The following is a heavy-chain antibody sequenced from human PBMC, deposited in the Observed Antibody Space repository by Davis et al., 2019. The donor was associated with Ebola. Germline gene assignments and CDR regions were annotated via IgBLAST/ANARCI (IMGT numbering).Heavy chain of an antibody. CDR3: ARGQSWAWNDFSHFHMDV. J-gene: IGHJ6*03. D-gene: IGHD1-1*01. CDR1: GGSFSGYY. V-gene: IGHV4-34*01. Sequence: PSETLSLTCAVYGGSFSGYYWTWIRQPPGKGLEYIGQVDHSGDPNYNPSLRGRITISVDTSKSQLSLKLVSVTAADTAVYYCARGQSWAWNDFSHFHMDVWAKGTTVIVS. CDR2: VDHSGDP.